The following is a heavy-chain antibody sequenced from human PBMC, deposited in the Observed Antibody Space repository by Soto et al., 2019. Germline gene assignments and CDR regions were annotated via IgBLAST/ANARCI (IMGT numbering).Heavy chain of an antibody. D-gene: IGHD3-3*02. Sequence: QVQLVESGGGVVQPGRSLRLSCAASGFTFSTYGMHWVRQAPGKGLEWVAIIWFDGSNKYYAEPVKGRFTIARDNSKSTLSLEMNSLRGDDTAVYYCARSFLGARPFFYYYAMDVWGQGTSVTVSS. J-gene: IGHJ6*02. CDR3: ARSFLGARPFFYYYAMDV. CDR1: GFTFSTYG. V-gene: IGHV3-33*01. CDR2: IWFDGSNK.